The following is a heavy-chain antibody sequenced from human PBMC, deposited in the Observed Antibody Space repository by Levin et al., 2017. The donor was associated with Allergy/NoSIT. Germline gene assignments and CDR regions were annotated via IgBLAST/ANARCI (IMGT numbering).Heavy chain of an antibody. V-gene: IGHV1-24*01. J-gene: IGHJ6*02. Sequence: ASVKVSCKVSGYTLTELSMHWVRQAPGKGLEWMGGFDPEDGETIYAQKFQGRVTMTEDTSTDTAYMELRSLRSEDTAVYYCATWGEPPDGMDVWGQGTTVTVSS. D-gene: IGHD3-16*01. CDR1: GYTLTELS. CDR3: ATWGEPPDGMDV. CDR2: FDPEDGET.